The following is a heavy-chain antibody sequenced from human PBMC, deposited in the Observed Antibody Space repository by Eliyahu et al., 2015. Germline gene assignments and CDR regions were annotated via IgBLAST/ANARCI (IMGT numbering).Heavy chain of an antibody. CDR1: GAAINEGGYF. CDR3: SRRIAAAHTXFDP. D-gene: IGHD6-6*01. V-gene: IGHV4-39*01. J-gene: IGHJ5*02. CDR2: IHYRGTT. Sequence: QVQLQESGPGLVKPSETLSLTCSVXGAAINEGGYFWGWIRQPPGGGLEWIGSIHYRGTTYYSPSLKSRVAISVDTSKNQFSLSLTSVTAADTAVYYCSRRIAAAHTXFDPWGQGALVTVSS.